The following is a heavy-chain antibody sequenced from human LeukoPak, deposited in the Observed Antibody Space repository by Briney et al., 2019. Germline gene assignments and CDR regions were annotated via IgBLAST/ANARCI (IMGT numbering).Heavy chain of an antibody. J-gene: IGHJ4*02. Sequence: GGSLRLSCEASGFTFSSYGIHWVRQAPGKGLEWVAVIWYDGSNKYYSDSVKGRFTISRDNAKNSLYLQMNSLRAEDTAVYYCARDGYCSSTSCYGGYWGQGTLVTVSS. V-gene: IGHV3-33*01. D-gene: IGHD2-2*01. CDR3: ARDGYCSSTSCYGGY. CDR2: IWYDGSNK. CDR1: GFTFSSYG.